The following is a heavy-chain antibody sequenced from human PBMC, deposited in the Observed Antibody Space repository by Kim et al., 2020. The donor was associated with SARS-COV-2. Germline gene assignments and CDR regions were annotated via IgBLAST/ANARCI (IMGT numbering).Heavy chain of an antibody. V-gene: IGHV1-69*04. CDR3: ASSHYSSGWYGVFDYYGMDV. Sequence: SVKVSCKASGGTFSSYAISWVRQAPGQGLEWMGRIIPILGIANYAQKFQGRVTITADKSTSTAYMELSSLRSEDTAVYYCASSHYSSGWYGVFDYYGMDVWGQGTTVTVSS. CDR1: GGTFSSYA. CDR2: IIPILGIA. J-gene: IGHJ6*02. D-gene: IGHD6-19*01.